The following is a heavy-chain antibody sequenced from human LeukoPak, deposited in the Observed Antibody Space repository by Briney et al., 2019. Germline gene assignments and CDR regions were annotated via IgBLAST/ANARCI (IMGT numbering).Heavy chain of an antibody. CDR3: ARLWFGELFGY. CDR2: IYYSGST. V-gene: IGHV4-39*01. Sequence: PSETLSLTCTVSGGSISSSSYYWGWIRQPPGKGLEWIGSIYYSGSTYYSPSLKSRVTISVDTSKNQFSLKLSSVTAADTAVYYCARLWFGELFGYWGQGTLVTVSS. D-gene: IGHD3-10*01. CDR1: GGSISSSSYY. J-gene: IGHJ4*02.